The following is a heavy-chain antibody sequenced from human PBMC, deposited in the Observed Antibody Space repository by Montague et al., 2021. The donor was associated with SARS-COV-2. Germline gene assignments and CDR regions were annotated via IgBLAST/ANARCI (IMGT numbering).Heavy chain of an antibody. J-gene: IGHJ4*02. CDR1: GDSISNSNW. CDR2: IFRSGDS. Sequence: SETLSLTCTVSGDSISNSNWWTWVRQSPGRGLEWIGEIFRSGDSNYNPSLKSRVTMSVDMSRNQFSLSLSNVTAADTAIYYCVRGGTMTVVVFDYRGQGTLVTVSS. CDR3: VRGGTMTVVVFDY. D-gene: IGHD3-22*01. V-gene: IGHV4-4*02.